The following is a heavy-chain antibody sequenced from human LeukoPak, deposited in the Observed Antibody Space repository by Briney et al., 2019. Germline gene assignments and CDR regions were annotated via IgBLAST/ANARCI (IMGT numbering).Heavy chain of an antibody. Sequence: ASVKVSCKGSGYTFTGYYMHWVRQATGQGLEWMGWMNPNSGNTGYAQKFQGRVTMTRDTSKSTAYMELSSLKSEDTAVYYCARTFADDYDRDNWFDPWGQGTLVTVSS. CDR3: ARTFADDYDRDNWFDP. CDR1: GYTFTGYY. D-gene: IGHD4-17*01. J-gene: IGHJ5*02. CDR2: MNPNSGNT. V-gene: IGHV1-8*02.